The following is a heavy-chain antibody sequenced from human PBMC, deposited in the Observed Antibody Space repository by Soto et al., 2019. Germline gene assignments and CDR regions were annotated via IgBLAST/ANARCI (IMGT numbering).Heavy chain of an antibody. CDR1: GFTFSNYG. J-gene: IGHJ4*01. Sequence: QVQLVESGGGVVQPGRSLRLSCAASGFTFSNYGMHWVRQAPGKGLEWVAVLSYDGSNKYYADSVQGRFTISRDKSKNSLYLQMNRLRTEDTAVYYCAKHRLYNDYLDYWGHGTLVTVSS. CDR3: AKHRLYNDYLDY. D-gene: IGHD1-1*01. CDR2: LSYDGSNK. V-gene: IGHV3-30*18.